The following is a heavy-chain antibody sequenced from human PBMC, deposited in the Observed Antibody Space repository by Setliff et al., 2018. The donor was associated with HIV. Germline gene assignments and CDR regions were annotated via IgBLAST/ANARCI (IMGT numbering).Heavy chain of an antibody. Sequence: LRLSCEASGFTFDHYWMHWVRQAPGKGLVWVSRINSDGSKTNYADSLKGRFTISRDNSKNTLYLQMNSLRAEDTAVYYCAKDIPVEGDSGYDPLFGCWGQGTLVTVSS. D-gene: IGHD5-12*01. V-gene: IGHV3-74*01. J-gene: IGHJ4*02. CDR1: GFTFDHYW. CDR3: AKDIPVEGDSGYDPLFGC. CDR2: INSDGSKT.